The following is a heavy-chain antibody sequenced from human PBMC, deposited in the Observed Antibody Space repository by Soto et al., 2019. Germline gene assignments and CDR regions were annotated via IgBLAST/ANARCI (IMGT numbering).Heavy chain of an antibody. CDR2: IYPGDSDT. CDR3: ASGLDPVQVLVDI. D-gene: IGHD1-1*01. V-gene: IGHV5-51*03. J-gene: IGHJ3*02. CDR1: GYSFTSYW. Sequence: GESLKISCKGSGYSFTSYWIGLVRQIPGKGLEWMGIIYPGDSDTRYSSSFQRQVTISADKSNSTAYLQWSSLKDSDTAMYYCASGLDPVQVLVDIWGQGTMVTVSS.